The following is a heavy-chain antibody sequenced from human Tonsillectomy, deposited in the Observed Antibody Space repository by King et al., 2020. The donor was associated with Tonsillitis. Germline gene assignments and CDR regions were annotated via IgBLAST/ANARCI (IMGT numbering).Heavy chain of an antibody. CDR2: IYYSGST. Sequence: QLQESGPGLVKPSETLSLTCTVSGGSISSSSYYWGWIRQPPGKGLEWIGSIYYSGSTYYNPSLKSRVTISVDTSKNQFSLKLSSVTAADTAVYYWARRAGRSYYVDYWGQGTLVTVSS. CDR3: ARRAGRSYYVDY. CDR1: GGSISSSSYY. D-gene: IGHD3-10*01. J-gene: IGHJ4*02. V-gene: IGHV4-39*01.